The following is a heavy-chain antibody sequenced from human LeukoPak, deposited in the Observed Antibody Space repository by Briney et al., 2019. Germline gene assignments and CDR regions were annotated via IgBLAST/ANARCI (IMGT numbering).Heavy chain of an antibody. Sequence: ASVKVSCKASGYTFTSYYMHWVRQAPGQGLEWMGIINPSGGSTSYAQKFQGGVTMTRDMSTSTVYMELSSLRSEDTAVYYCARDPSIQWLDGWFDPWGQGTLVTVSS. V-gene: IGHV1-46*01. D-gene: IGHD6-19*01. CDR1: GYTFTSYY. CDR3: ARDPSIQWLDGWFDP. CDR2: INPSGGST. J-gene: IGHJ5*02.